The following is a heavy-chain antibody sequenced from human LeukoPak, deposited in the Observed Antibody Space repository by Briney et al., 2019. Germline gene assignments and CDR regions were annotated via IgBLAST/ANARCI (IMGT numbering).Heavy chain of an antibody. CDR3: ARDYYYGSGSYGIDY. J-gene: IGHJ4*02. CDR2: ISWNSGSI. CDR1: GFTFDDYA. Sequence: GGSLRLSCAASGFTFDDYAMHWVRQAPGKGLEWVSGISWNSGSIGYADSVKGRFTISRDNAKNSLYLQMNSLRAEDTAIYYCARDYYYGSGSYGIDYWGQGTLVTVSS. V-gene: IGHV3-9*01. D-gene: IGHD3-10*01.